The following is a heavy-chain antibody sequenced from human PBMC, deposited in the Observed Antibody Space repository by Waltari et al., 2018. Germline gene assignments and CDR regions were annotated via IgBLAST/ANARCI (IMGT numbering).Heavy chain of an antibody. CDR3: ARGWWELPYPFYYYYGMDV. Sequence: QVQLQQWGAGLLTPSETLSLTCAVYGGSFRGYYWSWIRQPLGTGLEWIGEINHSGSTNYNPSLKSRVTISVDTSKNQFSLKLSSVTAADTAVYYCARGWWELPYPFYYYYGMDVWGQGTTVTVSS. CDR2: INHSGST. V-gene: IGHV4-34*01. J-gene: IGHJ6*02. D-gene: IGHD1-26*01. CDR1: GGSFRGYY.